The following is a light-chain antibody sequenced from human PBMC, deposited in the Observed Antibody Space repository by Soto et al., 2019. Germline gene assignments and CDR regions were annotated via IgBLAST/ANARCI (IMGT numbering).Light chain of an antibody. CDR1: QTVSSSY. Sequence: EIVMTHSPGTLSLSPGERATLSCRASQTVSSSYLAWYRQKPGQAPRLLIYGTSTRATDIPARFGGSGSGTEFTLTINSLQSEDFAVYYCQQYEDWPRTFGQGTKVDIK. J-gene: IGKJ1*01. CDR3: QQYEDWPRT. V-gene: IGKV3D-15*01. CDR2: GTS.